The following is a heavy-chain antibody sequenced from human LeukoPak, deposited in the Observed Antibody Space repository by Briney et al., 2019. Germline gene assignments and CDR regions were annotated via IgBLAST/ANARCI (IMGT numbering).Heavy chain of an antibody. CDR2: ISGSGGST. D-gene: IGHD3-3*01. Sequence: PGGSLRLSCAASGFTFSSYAMSWVRQAPGKGLEWVSAISGSGGSTYYADSVKGRFTISRDNSKNTLYLQTNSLRAEDTAVYYCAKAPYYDFWSGYYRGFDYWGQGTLVTVSS. V-gene: IGHV3-23*01. CDR1: GFTFSSYA. CDR3: AKAPYYDFWSGYYRGFDY. J-gene: IGHJ4*02.